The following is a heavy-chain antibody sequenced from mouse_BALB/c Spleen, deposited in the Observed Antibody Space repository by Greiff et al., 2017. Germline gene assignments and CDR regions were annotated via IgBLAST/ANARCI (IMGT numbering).Heavy chain of an antibody. CDR3: AGKTTVAPFAY. CDR1: GYTFTSYW. D-gene: IGHD1-1*01. Sequence: VQPQQSGAELAKPGASVKMSCKASGYTFTSYWMHWVKQRPGQGLEWIGYINPSTGYTEYNQKFKDKATLTADKSSSTAYMQLSSMTSEDSAVYYCAGKTTVAPFAYWGQGTLVTVSA. J-gene: IGHJ3*01. CDR2: INPSTGYT. V-gene: IGHV1-7*01.